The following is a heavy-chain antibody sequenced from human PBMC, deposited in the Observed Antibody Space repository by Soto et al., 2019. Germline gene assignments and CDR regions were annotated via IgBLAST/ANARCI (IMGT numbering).Heavy chain of an antibody. J-gene: IGHJ4*02. CDR2: IRSSGSII. CDR1: GFTFTDYY. D-gene: IGHD4-4*01. Sequence: QVQLVVSGGGLVKPGGSLRLSCAASGFTFTDYYISWIRQAPWKGLGWVSYIRSSGSIIYYADSVKGRFTISRDNAEHSLYLQMNSLRAEDTAVYFCALAGYDSNYYAVTPSTAGHFWGQGTLVTVSS. V-gene: IGHV3-11*01. CDR3: ALAGYDSNYYAVTPSTAGHF.